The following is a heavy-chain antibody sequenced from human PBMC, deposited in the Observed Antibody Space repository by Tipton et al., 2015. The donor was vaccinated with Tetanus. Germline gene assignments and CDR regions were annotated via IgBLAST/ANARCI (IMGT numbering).Heavy chain of an antibody. CDR3: AKKGVSVTYPNHFDY. D-gene: IGHD4-17*01. Sequence: SLRLSCAASGFTFGYYGMYWVRQAPGKGLEWVAFMEHDGSRTSYADSVKGRFTVSRDNSRNTLFLQMNSLRVEDTAMYYCAKKGVSVTYPNHFDYWGPGTLVTVSS. CDR1: GFTFGYYG. V-gene: IGHV3-30*18. J-gene: IGHJ4*02. CDR2: MEHDGSRT.